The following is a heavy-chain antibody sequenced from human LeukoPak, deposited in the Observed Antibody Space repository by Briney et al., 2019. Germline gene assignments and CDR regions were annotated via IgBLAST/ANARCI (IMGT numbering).Heavy chain of an antibody. V-gene: IGHV1-46*01. CDR3: AREGGIVGATPDY. J-gene: IGHJ4*02. D-gene: IGHD1-26*01. CDR2: INPSAGST. CDR1: GYTFTNYF. Sequence: GASGKVSCKASGYTFTNYFIHWVRQAPGQGLEWMGIINPSAGSTSYAQKLQGRVTMTRDTSTSTVYMELSSLSSEDTAVYYCAREGGIVGATPDYWGQGTLVTVSS.